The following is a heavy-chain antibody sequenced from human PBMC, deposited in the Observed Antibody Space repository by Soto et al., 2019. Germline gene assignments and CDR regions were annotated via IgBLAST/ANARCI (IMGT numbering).Heavy chain of an antibody. CDR3: ARVASYSSGSYPFLGYFDY. CDR1: GGSISSGGYY. Sequence: QVQLQESGPGLVKPSQTLSLTCTVSGGSISSGGYYWSWIRQHPGKGLEWIGYIYYGGSTYYNPPLKSRVTISVDPSKNQFSLKLSSVTAADTAVYYCARVASYSSGSYPFLGYFDYWGQGTLVTVSS. D-gene: IGHD3-10*01. J-gene: IGHJ4*02. V-gene: IGHV4-31*03. CDR2: IYYGGST.